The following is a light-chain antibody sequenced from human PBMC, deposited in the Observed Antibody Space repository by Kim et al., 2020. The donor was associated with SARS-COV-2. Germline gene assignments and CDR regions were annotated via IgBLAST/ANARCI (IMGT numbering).Light chain of an antibody. V-gene: IGLV3-19*01. CDR1: SLRSYY. CDR2: GRN. CDR3: QSRDSGGNVV. J-gene: IGLJ2*01. Sequence: SSELTQDPAVSVALGQTVRITCQGDSLRSYYATWYQQKPRQAPVLVIYGRNNRPSGIPDRFSGSTSGNTDSLTISGAQAEDEADFYCQSRDSGGNVVFGGGTKVTVL.